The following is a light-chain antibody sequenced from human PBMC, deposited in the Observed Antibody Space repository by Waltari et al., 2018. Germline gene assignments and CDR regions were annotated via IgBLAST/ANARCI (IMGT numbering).Light chain of an antibody. CDR2: KTS. Sequence: ESVDITYFAWYQQQPGQSPRLLVIKTSTRATGIPDRFRGSRSETADSINIDMLEPGDSVVYFCHQVGGSPMYTFGQGTRLEI. V-gene: IGKV3-20*01. CDR1: ESVDITY. J-gene: IGKJ2*01. CDR3: HQVGGSPMYT.